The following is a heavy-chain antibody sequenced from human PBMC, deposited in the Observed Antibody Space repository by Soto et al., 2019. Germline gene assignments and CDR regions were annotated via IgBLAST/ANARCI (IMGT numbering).Heavy chain of an antibody. D-gene: IGHD2-8*02. CDR3: AHWNVIGTTGGFDV. CDR2: VYWNGDM. Sequence: QITLKESGPPLVKPTQTLTLTCTFSGFSLTTSGVGVGWIRQPPGRALEWLALVYWNGDMHYLKKSFAITKXSXXNQVILTMTNMDPVDTATYYCAHWNVIGTTGGFDVWGPGTMVTVSS. V-gene: IGHV2-5*01. J-gene: IGHJ3*01. CDR1: GFSLTTSGVG.